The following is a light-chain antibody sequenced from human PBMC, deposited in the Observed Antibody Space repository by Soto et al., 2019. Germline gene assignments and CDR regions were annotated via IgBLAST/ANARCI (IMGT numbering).Light chain of an antibody. CDR2: LNSDGSH. Sequence: QPVLTQSPSASASLGASVKLTCTLSSGYSTYGIAWHQQQPEKGPRFLMKLNSDGSHNKGDGIPDRFSGSSSGAERYLTISSLQLEGEADYYCQTWGTGIGVFGGGTKLTVL. CDR3: QTWGTGIGV. J-gene: IGLJ3*02. V-gene: IGLV4-69*01. CDR1: SGYSTYG.